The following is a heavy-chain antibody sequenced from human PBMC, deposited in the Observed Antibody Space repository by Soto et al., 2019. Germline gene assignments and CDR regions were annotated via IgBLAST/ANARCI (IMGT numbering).Heavy chain of an antibody. CDR2: IYDNGGA. D-gene: IGHD1-7*01. CDR1: GGSFSAYY. CDR3: ARVKGGTTRRAFDS. J-gene: IGHJ4*02. V-gene: IGHV4-34*09. Sequence: SETLSLTCAVYGGSFSAYYWSWIRQHPGKGLEWIGYIYDNGGAYYSPSLKGRVVISVDRSENQFSLRLSSVTAADTAVYYCARVKGGTTRRAFDSWGQGTLVTVSS.